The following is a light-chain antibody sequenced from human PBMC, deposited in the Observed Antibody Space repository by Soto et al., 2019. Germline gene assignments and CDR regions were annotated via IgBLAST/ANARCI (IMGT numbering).Light chain of an antibody. J-gene: IGLJ2*01. Sequence: QSVLTQPASVSGSPGQSITISCTGTSSHVGGYTHVSWYQHPPGRAPKLILFGVSDRPSGVSHRFSGSKSGNTASLTISGLQAEDDADYYCCSYTRLSSVVFGGGTKLTVL. CDR3: CSYTRLSSVV. V-gene: IGLV2-14*01. CDR1: SSHVGGYTH. CDR2: GVS.